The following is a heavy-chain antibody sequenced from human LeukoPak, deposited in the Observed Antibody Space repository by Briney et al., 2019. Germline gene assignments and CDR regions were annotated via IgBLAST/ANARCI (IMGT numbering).Heavy chain of an antibody. CDR3: ARGYSYFDY. V-gene: IGHV4-30-2*01. CDR1: GGSISSGGYS. J-gene: IGHJ4*02. Sequence: KPSQTLSLTCAVSGGSISSGGYSWSWIRQPPGKGLEWIGYIYHSGSTYYNPSLKSRVTISVDRSKNQFSLKLSSVTAADTAVYYCARGYSYFDYWGQGTLVTVSS. D-gene: IGHD5-18*01. CDR2: IYHSGST.